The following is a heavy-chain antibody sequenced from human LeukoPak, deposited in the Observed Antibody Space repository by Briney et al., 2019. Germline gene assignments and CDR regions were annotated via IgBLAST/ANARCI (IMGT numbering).Heavy chain of an antibody. CDR1: GGSVSGYY. CDR2: VYYSGST. CDR3: ARIHSYCSGGACYVLDN. J-gene: IGHJ4*02. V-gene: IGHV4-59*02. D-gene: IGHD2-15*01. Sequence: SETLSLTCVVSGGSVSGYYLGWIRQPPGRGLEWIGYVYYSGSTNYNPSFKSRITISVDTPRTQFSLKMSSVPAADTAVYYCARIHSYCSGGACYVLDNWGQGTLVAVSS.